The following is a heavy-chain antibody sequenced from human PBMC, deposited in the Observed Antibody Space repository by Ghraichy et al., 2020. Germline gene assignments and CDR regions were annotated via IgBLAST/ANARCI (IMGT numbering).Heavy chain of an antibody. CDR3: AREEKSGYDSSDY. J-gene: IGHJ4*02. CDR2: IYYSGST. Sequence: SETLSLTCTVSGGSISSGDYYWSWIRQPPGKGLEWIGYIYYSGSTYYNPSLKSRVTISVDTSKNQFSLKLSSVTAADTAVYYCAREEKSGYDSSDYWGQGTLVTVSS. V-gene: IGHV4-30-4*01. D-gene: IGHD5-12*01. CDR1: GGSISSGDYY.